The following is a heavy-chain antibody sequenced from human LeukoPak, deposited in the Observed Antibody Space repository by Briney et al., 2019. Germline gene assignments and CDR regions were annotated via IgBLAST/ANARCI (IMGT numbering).Heavy chain of an antibody. Sequence: GGSLRLSCAASGFTFTSYALSWVRQAPGKGLEWVSVISGSAGSTYYADSVKGRFTISRDNSKNTLYLQMSSLRAEDTAVYYCAKDSTCSSTSCRKGFDYWGQGTPVTVSS. CDR2: ISGSAGST. D-gene: IGHD2-2*01. J-gene: IGHJ4*02. CDR1: GFTFTSYA. V-gene: IGHV3-23*01. CDR3: AKDSTCSSTSCRKGFDY.